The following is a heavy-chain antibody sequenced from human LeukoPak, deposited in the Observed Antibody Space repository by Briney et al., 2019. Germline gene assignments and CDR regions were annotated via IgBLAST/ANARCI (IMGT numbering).Heavy chain of an antibody. CDR1: GYTFSSFS. Sequence: GGSLRLSCVASGYTFSSFSINWVRQAPGKRLEWVSSISVRSNYIYYADSVRGRFSISRDDARNSLYLQMDSLRGDDTAVYYCAGLRRNSDSSGYYYYYDYWGQGTLVTVSS. CDR2: ISVRSNYI. D-gene: IGHD3-22*01. CDR3: AGLRRNSDSSGYYYYYDY. J-gene: IGHJ4*02. V-gene: IGHV3-21*01.